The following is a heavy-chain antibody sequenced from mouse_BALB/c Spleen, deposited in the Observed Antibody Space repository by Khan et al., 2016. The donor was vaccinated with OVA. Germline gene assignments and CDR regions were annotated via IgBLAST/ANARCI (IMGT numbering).Heavy chain of an antibody. V-gene: IGHV9-3-1*01. CDR2: INTYTGEP. Sequence: QIQLVQSGPELKKPGETVQISCKASGFTFTNYGMNWVKQAPGKGLKWMGWINTYTGEPTFADDFKGRFAFSLETSASTAYLQINSFKNEDTATYVCARVGYNGTMDCWGQGTSVTVSS. J-gene: IGHJ4*01. CDR1: GFTFTNYG. CDR3: ARVGYNGTMDC. D-gene: IGHD2-14*01.